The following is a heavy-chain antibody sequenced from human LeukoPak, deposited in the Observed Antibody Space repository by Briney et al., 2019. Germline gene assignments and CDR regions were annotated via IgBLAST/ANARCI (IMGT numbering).Heavy chain of an antibody. CDR2: ISYDGSNK. Sequence: PGGSLRLSCAASGFTFSSYGMHWVRQAPGKGLEWVAVISYDGSNKYYADSVKGRFTISRDNSKNTLYLQMNSLRAEDTAVYYCAKDRSNYYDSSGPAFFDYWGQGTLVTVSS. CDR3: AKDRSNYYDSSGPAFFDY. J-gene: IGHJ4*02. V-gene: IGHV3-30*18. CDR1: GFTFSSYG. D-gene: IGHD3-22*01.